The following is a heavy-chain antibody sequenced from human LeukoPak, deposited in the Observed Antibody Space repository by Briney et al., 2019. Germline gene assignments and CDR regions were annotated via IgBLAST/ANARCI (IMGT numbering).Heavy chain of an antibody. J-gene: IGHJ4*02. CDR2: IYSGGST. D-gene: IGHD2-21*02. Sequence: GRSLRLSCAASGFTFSSYAMHWVRQAPGKGLEWVSVIYSGGSTYYADSVKGRFTISRDNSKNTLYLQMNSLRAEDTAVYYCAREGAGGDWTYFDYWGQGTLVTVSS. V-gene: IGHV3-53*01. CDR1: GFTFSSYA. CDR3: AREGAGGDWTYFDY.